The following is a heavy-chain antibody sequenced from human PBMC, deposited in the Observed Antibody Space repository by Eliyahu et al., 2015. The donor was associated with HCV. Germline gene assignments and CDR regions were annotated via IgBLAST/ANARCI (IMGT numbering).Heavy chain of an antibody. D-gene: IGHD5-18*01. J-gene: IGHJ6*02. CDR1: GFSLSTSGMC. V-gene: IGHV2-70*15. Sequence: QVTLRESGPALVKPTQTLTLTCTFSGFSLSTSGMCVSWIRQPPGKALEWLARIDWDDDKYYSTSLKTRLTISKDTSKNQVVLTMTNMDPVDTATYYCARDVGYSYGSHYYYGMDVWGQGTTVTVSS. CDR3: ARDVGYSYGSHYYYGMDV. CDR2: IDWDDDK.